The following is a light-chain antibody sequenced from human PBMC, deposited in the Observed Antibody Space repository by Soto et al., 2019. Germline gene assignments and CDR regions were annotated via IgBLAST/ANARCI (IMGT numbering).Light chain of an antibody. Sequence: QTALTQPASVCGSPGQSITISCTGTSSDVGGHNFVSWYQQHPGRAPKLMIYDVRNRPSGVSNRFSGSKSANTASLVISGLQAEDEADYYCSSYSSSDTLVFGGGTKLTVL. J-gene: IGLJ2*01. CDR2: DVR. CDR3: SSYSSSDTLV. CDR1: SSDVGGHNF. V-gene: IGLV2-14*03.